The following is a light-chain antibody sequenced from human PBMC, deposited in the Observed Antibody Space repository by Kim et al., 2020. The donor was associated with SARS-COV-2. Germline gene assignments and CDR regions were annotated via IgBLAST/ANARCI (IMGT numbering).Light chain of an antibody. Sequence: QSVLTQPPSVSGAPGQRVTISCTGSTSNLGAGYDVHWYQLLPGTAPKLLIYDNVNRPSGVPDRFSGSKSGTSASLAITGLQAGDEADYYCQSYDRSLSGWVFGGGTKVTVL. CDR3: QSYDRSLSGWV. CDR1: TSNLGAGYD. J-gene: IGLJ3*02. CDR2: DNV. V-gene: IGLV1-40*01.